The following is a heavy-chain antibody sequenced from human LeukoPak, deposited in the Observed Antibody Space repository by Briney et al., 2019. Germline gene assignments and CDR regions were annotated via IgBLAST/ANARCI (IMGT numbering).Heavy chain of an antibody. D-gene: IGHD6-13*01. V-gene: IGHV3-74*03. CDR2: INSDGTST. Sequence: GGSLRLSCAASGFTFSSYWMYWVLPAPGKGLVWVSRINSDGTSTTYAESVKGRFTISRDNAKNTLYLQMNSLRAEDTAMYYCARVTSSRGAIDIWGQGTMVTVSS. J-gene: IGHJ3*02. CDR3: ARVTSSRGAIDI. CDR1: GFTFSSYW.